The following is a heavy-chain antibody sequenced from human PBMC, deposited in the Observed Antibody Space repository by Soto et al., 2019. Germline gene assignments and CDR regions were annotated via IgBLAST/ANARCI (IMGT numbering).Heavy chain of an antibody. Sequence: QVQLVQSGAEVKKPGSSVKVSCKASGGTFSSYTISWVRQAPGQGLEWMGMIIPILGIANYAQKFQGRVTITADKSTSTAYMELSRLRSEDTAVYYCARSIRVNSGYDLGLDSWGKGTLVTVSS. CDR2: IIPILGIA. CDR3: ARSIRVNSGYDLGLDS. J-gene: IGHJ4*02. V-gene: IGHV1-69*02. CDR1: GGTFSSYT. D-gene: IGHD5-12*01.